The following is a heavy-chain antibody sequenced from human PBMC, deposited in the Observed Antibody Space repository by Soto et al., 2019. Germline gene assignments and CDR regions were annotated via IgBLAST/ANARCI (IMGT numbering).Heavy chain of an antibody. V-gene: IGHV3-23*01. Sequence: GFLWVTCAASGLSFSSYAMSWVGHAPGKGVEWVSAISGSGGSTYYADSVKGRFTISRDNSKNTLYLQMNSLRAEDTAVYYCAKVTYCSSTSCYRGSYYYGMDVWGQGTTVTVSS. CDR3: AKVTYCSSTSCYRGSYYYGMDV. CDR2: ISGSGGST. J-gene: IGHJ6*02. CDR1: GLSFSSYA. D-gene: IGHD2-2*02.